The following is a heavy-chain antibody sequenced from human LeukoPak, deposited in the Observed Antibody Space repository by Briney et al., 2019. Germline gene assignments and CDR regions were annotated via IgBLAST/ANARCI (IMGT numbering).Heavy chain of an antibody. D-gene: IGHD2-2*01. CDR2: ISSSSSYI. Sequence: GGSLRLSCAASGFTFSSYSMNWVRQAPGKGLEWVSSISSSSSYIYYADSVKGRSTISRDNSRNTVFLQMNSLRPEDTAVYYCAKDQPRAYFDYWGQGTLVTVSS. CDR1: GFTFSSYS. J-gene: IGHJ4*02. CDR3: AKDQPRAYFDY. V-gene: IGHV3-21*01.